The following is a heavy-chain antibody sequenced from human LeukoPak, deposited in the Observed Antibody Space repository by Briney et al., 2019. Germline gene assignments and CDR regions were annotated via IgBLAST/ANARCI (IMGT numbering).Heavy chain of an antibody. CDR2: INHSGST. J-gene: IGHJ4*02. CDR3: ARKNGGNSGGYFDY. V-gene: IGHV4-34*01. CDR1: GGSFSGYY. D-gene: IGHD4-23*01. Sequence: PSETQSLTCAVYGGSFSGYYWSWIRQPPGKGLEWIGEINHSGSTNYNPSLKSRVTISVDTSKNQFSLKLSSVTAADTAVYYCARKNGGNSGGYFDYWGQGTLVTVSS.